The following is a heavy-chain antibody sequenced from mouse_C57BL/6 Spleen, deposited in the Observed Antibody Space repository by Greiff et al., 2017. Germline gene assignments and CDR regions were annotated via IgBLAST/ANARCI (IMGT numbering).Heavy chain of an antibody. CDR1: GYSFTDYN. D-gene: IGHD2-4*01. V-gene: IGHV1-39*01. CDR3: ARSDDYLYAMDY. Sequence: EVKLQESGPELVKPGASVKISCKASGYSFTDYNMNWVKQSNGKSLVWIGVINPNYGTTSYNQKFKGKATLTVDQSSSTAYMQLNSLTSEDSAVYYCARSDDYLYAMDYWGQGTSVTVSS. CDR2: INPNYGTT. J-gene: IGHJ4*01.